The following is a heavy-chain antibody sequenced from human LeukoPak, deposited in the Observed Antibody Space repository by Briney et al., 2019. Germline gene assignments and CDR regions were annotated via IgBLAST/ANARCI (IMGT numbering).Heavy chain of an antibody. CDR2: ISAYNGNT. CDR1: GYTFTSYG. V-gene: IGHV1-18*01. CDR3: ARPYGSGSYYNDGAFDI. D-gene: IGHD3-10*01. Sequence: ASVKVSCKASGYTFTSYGISWVRQAPGQGLEWMGWISAYNGNTNYARKLQGRVTMTTDTSTSTAYMELRSLRSDDTAVYYCARPYGSGSYYNDGAFDIWGQGTMVTVSS. J-gene: IGHJ3*02.